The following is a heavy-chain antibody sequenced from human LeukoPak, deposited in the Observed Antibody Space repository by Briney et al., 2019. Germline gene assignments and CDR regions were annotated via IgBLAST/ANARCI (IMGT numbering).Heavy chain of an antibody. V-gene: IGHV3-48*04. CDR1: GFTFRNAW. CDR3: ARVGYSYGLDYFDY. D-gene: IGHD5-18*01. Sequence: PGGSLRLSCAAFGFTFRNAWMTWVRQAPGKGLEWVSYISSSGSTIYYSDSVKGRFTISRDNAKNSLYLQMNSLRAEDTAVYYCARVGYSYGLDYFDYWGQGNLVTVSS. J-gene: IGHJ4*02. CDR2: ISSSGSTI.